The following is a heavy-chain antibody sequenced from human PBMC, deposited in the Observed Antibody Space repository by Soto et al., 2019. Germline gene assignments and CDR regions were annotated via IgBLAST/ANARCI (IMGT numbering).Heavy chain of an antibody. J-gene: IGHJ4*02. CDR3: ARDNKWSEQYYGSGTYFDY. CDR1: GGSISSGGYY. V-gene: IGHV4-31*03. Sequence: PSETLSLTCTVSGGSISSGGYYWSWIRQHPGKGQEWIGYIYYSGSTYYNPSLKSRVTISVDTSKNQFSLKLSSVTAADTAVYYCARDNKWSEQYYGSGTYFDYWGQGTMVTVYS. CDR2: IYYSGST. D-gene: IGHD3-10*01.